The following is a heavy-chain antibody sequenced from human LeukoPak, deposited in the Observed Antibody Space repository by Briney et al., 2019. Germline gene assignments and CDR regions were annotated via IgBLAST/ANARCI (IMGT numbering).Heavy chain of an antibody. CDR3: ARGRGPYGWFDP. CDR2: KSSDGSNT. Sequence: GGSLRLSCAASGFDLSAYWMHRVRQVPGKGLVWVSRKSSDGSNTNYADSVKGRFTVSRDNAKNTLYLQMNSLRVEDTAVYYCARGRGPYGWFDPWGQGTLVTVSS. J-gene: IGHJ5*02. CDR1: GFDLSAYW. D-gene: IGHD3-10*01. V-gene: IGHV3-74*01.